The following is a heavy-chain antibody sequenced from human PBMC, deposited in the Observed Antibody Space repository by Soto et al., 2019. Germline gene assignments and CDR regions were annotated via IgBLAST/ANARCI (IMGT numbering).Heavy chain of an antibody. Sequence: GGSLRLSCEASGFTFSSYAMSWVRQAPGKGLEWVSTISGSGGSTYYADSVKGRFTISRDHSKNSLYVQMNSLRAEDTAVYYCAKGSRITMVRGRTVCDFWGQGTLVTVSS. V-gene: IGHV3-23*01. CDR2: ISGSGGST. D-gene: IGHD3-10*01. CDR3: AKGSRITMVRGRTVCDF. J-gene: IGHJ4*02. CDR1: GFTFSSYA.